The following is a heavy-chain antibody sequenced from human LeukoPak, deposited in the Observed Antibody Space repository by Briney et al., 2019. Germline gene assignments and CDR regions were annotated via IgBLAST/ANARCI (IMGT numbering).Heavy chain of an antibody. CDR2: IYYSGST. J-gene: IGHJ4*02. CDR3: ARKVNYYDSSGSTIFDY. Sequence: SETLSLTCTVSGGSISSGDYYWSWIRQPPGKGLEWIGYIYYSGSTYYNPSLKSRVTISVDTSENQFSLKLSSVTAADTAVYYCARKVNYYDSSGSTIFDYRGQGTLVTVSS. V-gene: IGHV4-30-4*01. CDR1: GGSISSGDYY. D-gene: IGHD3-22*01.